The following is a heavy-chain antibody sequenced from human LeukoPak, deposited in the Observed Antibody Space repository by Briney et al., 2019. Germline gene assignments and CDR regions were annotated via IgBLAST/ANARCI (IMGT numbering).Heavy chain of an antibody. V-gene: IGHV4-34*01. CDR2: INHSGST. D-gene: IGHD6-19*01. CDR1: GGSFSGYY. Sequence: TSETLSLTCAVYGGSFSGYYWSWIRQPPGKGLEWIGEINHSGSTNYNPSLKSRATISVDTSKNQFSLKPYSVTAADTAVYYCARGYSSGTYKGYWGQGTLVTVSS. J-gene: IGHJ4*02. CDR3: ARGYSSGTYKGY.